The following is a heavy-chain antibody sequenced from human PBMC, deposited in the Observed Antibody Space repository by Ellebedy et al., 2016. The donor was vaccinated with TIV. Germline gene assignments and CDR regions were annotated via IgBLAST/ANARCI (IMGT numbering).Heavy chain of an antibody. V-gene: IGHV1-46*04. CDR1: GYTFTSYY. CDR2: INPSGGST. J-gene: IGHJ4*02. CDR3: ARERGGYSYGDS. D-gene: IGHD5-18*01. Sequence: AASVKVSCKASGYTFTSYYMHWVRQAPGQGLEWMGIINPSGGSTSYAQKLQGRVTMTRDTSTSTVYMELSRLRSEDTAVYYCARERGGYSYGDSWGQGTLVTVSS.